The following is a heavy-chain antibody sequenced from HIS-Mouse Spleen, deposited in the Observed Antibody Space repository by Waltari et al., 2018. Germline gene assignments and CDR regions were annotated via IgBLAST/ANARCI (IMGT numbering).Heavy chain of an antibody. CDR1: GFSLSTSGMC. CDR2: IDWDDDK. J-gene: IGHJ4*02. D-gene: IGHD6-19*01. Sequence: QVTLRESGPALVTPTQTLTLTCTFSGFSLSTSGMCVSWIRQPPGTALEWLARIDWDDDKYYRTSLKTRLTISKDTSKNQVVLTMTNMDPVDTATYYCARIAEGYTSGWYAFDYWGQGTLVTVSS. CDR3: ARIAEGYTSGWYAFDY. V-gene: IGHV2-70*15.